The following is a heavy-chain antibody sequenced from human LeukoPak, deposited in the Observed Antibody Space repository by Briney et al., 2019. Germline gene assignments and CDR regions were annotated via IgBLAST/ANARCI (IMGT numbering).Heavy chain of an antibody. CDR3: ARHEGRVSGLRSYYYMDV. V-gene: IGHV5-51*01. D-gene: IGHD3-10*01. CDR2: IYHGDSDT. J-gene: IGHJ6*03. CDR1: GYSFTSYW. Sequence: GESLKISCKGSGYSFTSYWIGWVRQMPGKGLEWMGIIYHGDSDTRYSPSFQGQATISADKSISTAYLQWSSLKASDTAMYYCARHEGRVSGLRSYYYMDVWGKGTTVTVSS.